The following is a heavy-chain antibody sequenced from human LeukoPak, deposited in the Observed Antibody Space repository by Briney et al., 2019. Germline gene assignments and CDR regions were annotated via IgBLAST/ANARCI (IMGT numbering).Heavy chain of an antibody. V-gene: IGHV3-23*01. CDR3: AKDARVLVVGASRNFDY. D-gene: IGHD2-15*01. J-gene: IGHJ4*02. Sequence: GGSLRLSCAASGFTFTNYWMSWVRQAPGKGLEWVSSISDSGGSTYYADSVKGRFTISRDNSKNTLYLQMNSLRAEDTAVYYCAKDARVLVVGASRNFDYWGQGTLVTVSS. CDR1: GFTFTNYW. CDR2: ISDSGGST.